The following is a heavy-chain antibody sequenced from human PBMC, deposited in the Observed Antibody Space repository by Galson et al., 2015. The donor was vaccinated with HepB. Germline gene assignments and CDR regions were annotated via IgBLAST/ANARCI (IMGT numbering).Heavy chain of an antibody. D-gene: IGHD3-3*02. Sequence: SVKVSCKASGYSFTNHDINWVRQATGQGLEWMGWMNPNSGNTGYAQKFQGRVTMTRNTSISTAYMELSRLTSEDTAVYYCARGIFGIKDDWGQGTTVTVSS. CDR1: GYSFTNHD. V-gene: IGHV1-8*02. CDR2: MNPNSGNT. CDR3: ARGIFGIKDD. J-gene: IGHJ6*02.